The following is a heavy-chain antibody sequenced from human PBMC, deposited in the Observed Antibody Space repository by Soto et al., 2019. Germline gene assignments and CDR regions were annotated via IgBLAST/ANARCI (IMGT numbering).Heavy chain of an antibody. CDR2: IIPFFGTP. CDR3: ARDKGAYYSHLVY. V-gene: IGHV1-69*06. J-gene: IGHJ4*02. D-gene: IGHD3-22*01. Sequence: QVLLVQSGAEVKKPGSSVKVSCKLSGATFSSYAMSWVRQAPGQGLEWIGGIIPFFGTPNYAQKFQGRVTITADTSTVTSYMELSSLRSDATAVYYCARDKGAYYSHLVYWGQGTLVTVSS. CDR1: GATFSSYA.